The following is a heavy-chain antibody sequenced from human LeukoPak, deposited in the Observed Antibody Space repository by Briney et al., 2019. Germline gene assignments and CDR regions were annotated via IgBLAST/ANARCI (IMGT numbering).Heavy chain of an antibody. CDR1: GGSFSGYY. V-gene: IGHV4-34*01. CDR3: ARATDYYGMDV. J-gene: IGHJ6*02. D-gene: IGHD4-17*01. Sequence: SETLSLTCAVYGGSFSGYYWSWIRQPPGKGLEWIGEINHSGSTNYNPSLKSRVTISVDTSKNQFSLKLSPVTAADTAVYYCARATDYYGMDVWGQGTTVTVSS. CDR2: INHSGST.